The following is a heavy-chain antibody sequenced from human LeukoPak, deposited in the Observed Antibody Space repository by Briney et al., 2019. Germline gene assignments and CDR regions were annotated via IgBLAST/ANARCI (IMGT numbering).Heavy chain of an antibody. CDR2: ISWNSGSI. D-gene: IGHD4-17*01. CDR1: GFTFDDYA. Sequence: SGGSLRLSCAASGFTFDDYAMHWVRQAPGKGLEWVSGISWNSGSIGYADSVKGRFTISRDNAKNSLYLQMNSLRAEDTALYYCAKVAATVTTDALDIWGQGTMVTVSS. CDR3: AKVAATVTTDALDI. V-gene: IGHV3-9*01. J-gene: IGHJ3*02.